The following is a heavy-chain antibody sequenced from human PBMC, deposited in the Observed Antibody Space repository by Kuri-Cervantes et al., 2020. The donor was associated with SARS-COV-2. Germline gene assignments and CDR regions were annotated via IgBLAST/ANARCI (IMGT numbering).Heavy chain of an antibody. CDR1: GGSISSSSYY. CDR3: ARGTGSYYDFWSGSNFDY. D-gene: IGHD3-3*01. J-gene: IGHJ4*02. Sequence: GSLRLSCTVSGGSISSSSYYWGWIRQPPGKGLEWSGSIYYSGSTYYNPSLKSRVTISVDTSKNQFSLNLYSVTAADTAVYYCARGTGSYYDFWSGSNFDYWGQGTLVTVSS. V-gene: IGHV4-39*07. CDR2: IYYSGST.